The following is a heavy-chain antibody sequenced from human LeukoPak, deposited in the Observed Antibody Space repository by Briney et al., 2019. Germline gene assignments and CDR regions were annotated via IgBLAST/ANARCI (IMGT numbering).Heavy chain of an antibody. Sequence: SETLSLTCTVSGGSISSSSYYWGWIRQPPGKGLEWIGSIYYSGSTYYNPSLQSRVTISLDTSKNQFSLRLSSVTAADTAVYYCARATTGDDYYYYYYMDVWAKGPRSPSP. CDR2: IYYSGST. D-gene: IGHD1-14*01. J-gene: IGHJ6*03. V-gene: IGHV4-39*07. CDR3: ARATTGDDYYYYYYMDV. CDR1: GGSISSSSYY.